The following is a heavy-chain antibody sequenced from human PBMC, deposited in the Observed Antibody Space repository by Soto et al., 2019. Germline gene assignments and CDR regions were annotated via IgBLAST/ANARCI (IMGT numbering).Heavy chain of an antibody. D-gene: IGHD2-2*01. Sequence: QVQLVQSGAEVKKPGSSVKVSCKASGGTFSNFAIIWLRQAPGQGLEWLGGIIPIFNTVNNAQKFQGRLRITADESTGTADMELSSLRSDDTAVYYCAQRCSSSDCTRNYNYAMDVWGQGTTVTVS. CDR3: AQRCSSSDCTRNYNYAMDV. CDR2: IIPIFNTV. V-gene: IGHV1-69*01. CDR1: GGTFSNFA. J-gene: IGHJ6*02.